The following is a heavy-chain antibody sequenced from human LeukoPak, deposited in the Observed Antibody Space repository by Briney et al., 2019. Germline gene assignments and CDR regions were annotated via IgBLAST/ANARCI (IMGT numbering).Heavy chain of an antibody. CDR2: ISYDGSNK. CDR1: GFTFSSYA. J-gene: IGHJ6*03. D-gene: IGHD2-8*01. Sequence: GRSLRLSCAASGFTFSSYAMHWVRQAPGKGLEWVAVISYDGSNKYCADSVKGRFTISRDNSKNTLYLQMNSLRAEDTAVYYCARDRVMRGMDYYYYMDVWGKGTTVTVSS. V-gene: IGHV3-30*01. CDR3: ARDRVMRGMDYYYYMDV.